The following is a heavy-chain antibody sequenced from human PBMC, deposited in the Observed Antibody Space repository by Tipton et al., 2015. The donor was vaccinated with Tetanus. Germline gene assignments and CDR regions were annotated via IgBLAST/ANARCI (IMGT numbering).Heavy chain of an antibody. D-gene: IGHD1-26*01. V-gene: IGHV4-59*06. CDR1: GASISSYY. CDR2: IYYSGST. J-gene: IGHJ4*02. CDR3: ARDQARGARGWNYFDY. Sequence: TLSLTCTVSGASISSYYWSWIRQPAGKGLEWIGDIYYSGSTYYNPSLKSRVTISVDTSKNQFSLKLNSVTAADTAVYYCARDQARGARGWNYFDYWGQGTLVTVSS.